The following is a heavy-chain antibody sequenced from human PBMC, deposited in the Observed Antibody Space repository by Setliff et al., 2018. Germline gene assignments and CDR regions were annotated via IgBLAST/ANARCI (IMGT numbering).Heavy chain of an antibody. V-gene: IGHV4-61*09. D-gene: IGHD6-19*01. CDR3: AREQWLDPPGYYYMDV. CDR1: GGSIISSSYY. CDR2: IYIGGSA. Sequence: NPSETLSLTCTVSGGSIISSSYYWSWIRQPAGKGLEWIGHIYIGGSADYNPSLKSRVTMSIDTSKNQFSLNLNSVTAADMAVYYCAREQWLDPPGYYYMDVWAKGTTVTVSS. J-gene: IGHJ6*03.